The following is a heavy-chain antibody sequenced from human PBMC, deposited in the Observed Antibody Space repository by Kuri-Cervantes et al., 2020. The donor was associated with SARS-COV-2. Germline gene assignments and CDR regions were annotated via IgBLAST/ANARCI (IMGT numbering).Heavy chain of an antibody. D-gene: IGHD2-2*01. Sequence: LSLTCVASGFNFSTSDMHWVRQAPGKGLEWVTFISSDGKNKKCMASGKGRFTISRDNAKNSLYLQMNSLRAEDTAVYYCARDNIVVVPAADKSDFDYWGQGTLVTVSS. V-gene: IGHV3-30*03. J-gene: IGHJ4*02. CDR3: ARDNIVVVPAADKSDFDY. CDR1: GFNFSTSD. CDR2: ISSDGKNK.